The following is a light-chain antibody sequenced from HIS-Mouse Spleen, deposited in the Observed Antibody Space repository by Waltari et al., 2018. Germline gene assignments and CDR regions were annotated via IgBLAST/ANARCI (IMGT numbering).Light chain of an antibody. J-gene: IGLJ3*02. CDR1: SSDVGSSNL. Sequence: SALTQPASVSGSPGQSITISCPGTSSDVGSSNLVSWYQQHPGKAPKLMIYEGSKRPSGVSNRFSGSKSGNTASLTISGLQAEDEADYYCCSYAGSSTYWVFGGGTKLTVL. CDR2: EGS. CDR3: CSYAGSSTYWV. V-gene: IGLV2-23*01.